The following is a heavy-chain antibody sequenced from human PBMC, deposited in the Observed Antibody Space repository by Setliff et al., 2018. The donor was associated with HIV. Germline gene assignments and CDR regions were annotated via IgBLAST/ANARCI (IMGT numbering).Heavy chain of an antibody. CDR3: AKDVDYYGTGSYYNYFDS. CDR2: INQDGSEK. J-gene: IGHJ4*02. Sequence: GGSLRLSCAASGFTFNNYWMAWVRQAPGKGLEWVGNINQDGSEKNYVDSVKGRFTVSRDNAKNSLYLQMNSLRAEDTAVYYCAKDVDYYGTGSYYNYFDSWGQGTLVTVSS. V-gene: IGHV3-7*03. D-gene: IGHD3-10*01. CDR1: GFTFNNYW.